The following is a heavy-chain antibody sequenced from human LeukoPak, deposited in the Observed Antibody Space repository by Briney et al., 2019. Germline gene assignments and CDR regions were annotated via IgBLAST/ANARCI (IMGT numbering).Heavy chain of an antibody. V-gene: IGHV4-59*01. D-gene: IGHD3-3*01. CDR2: IYYSGST. CDR1: GGSISSYY. J-gene: IGHJ4*02. CDR3: ARTLVTYYDFWSGYYTEPLGYFDY. Sequence: SETLSLTCTVSGGSISSYYWSWIRQPPGKGLEWLGYIYYSGSTNYNPSLKSRVTISVDTSKNQFSLKLSSVTAADTAVYYCARTLVTYYDFWSGYYTEPLGYFDYWGQGTLVTVSS.